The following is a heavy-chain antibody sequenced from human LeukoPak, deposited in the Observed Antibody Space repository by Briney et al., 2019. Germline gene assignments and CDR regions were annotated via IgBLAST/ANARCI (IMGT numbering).Heavy chain of an antibody. CDR3: ARERDGGIAVAVAFDY. CDR1: GYTFTGYY. D-gene: IGHD6-19*01. V-gene: IGHV1-2*02. J-gene: IGHJ4*02. CDR2: INPNSGGT. Sequence: ASVKVSGKASGYTFTGYYMHWVRQAPGQGLEWMGWINPNSGGTNYAQKFQGRVTMTRDTSISTAYMELSRLRSDDTAVYYCARERDGGIAVAVAFDYWGQGTLVTVSS.